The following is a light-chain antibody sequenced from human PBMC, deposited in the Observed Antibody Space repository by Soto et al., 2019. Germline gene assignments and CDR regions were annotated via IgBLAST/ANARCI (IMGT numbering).Light chain of an antibody. V-gene: IGLV1-51*01. J-gene: IGLJ2*01. Sequence: QSVLTQPPSVSAAPGEKVSISCSGSSSNIGNDYVSWYQQLPGTAPKLLIYDNDKRPSGIPDRFSGSKSGTSATLGITGLQTGDEADYHCATWVDSLSSVIFGGGTKLTVL. CDR1: SSNIGNDY. CDR3: ATWVDSLSSVI. CDR2: DND.